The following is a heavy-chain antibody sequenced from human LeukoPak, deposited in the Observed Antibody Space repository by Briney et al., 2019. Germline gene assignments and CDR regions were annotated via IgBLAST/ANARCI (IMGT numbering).Heavy chain of an antibody. V-gene: IGHV4-59*01. D-gene: IGHD3-10*01. Sequence: SETLSLTCTVSGGSISSYYWSWIRQPPGKGLEWIGYIYYSGSTNYNPSLKSRVTISVDTSKNQFSLKLSSVTAADTAVYYCARGSYGSGNWFDPWGQGTLVTVSS. CDR2: IYYSGST. CDR1: GGSISSYY. J-gene: IGHJ5*02. CDR3: ARGSYGSGNWFDP.